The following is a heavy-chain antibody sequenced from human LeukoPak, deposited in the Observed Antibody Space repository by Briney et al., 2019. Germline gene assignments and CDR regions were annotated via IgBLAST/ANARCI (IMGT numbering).Heavy chain of an antibody. CDR3: ARVTTSSYSYYYYMDV. CDR1: GGSISSSSYY. V-gene: IGHV4-39*07. CDR2: IYYSGST. Sequence: SETLSLTCTVSGGSISSSSYYWGWIRQPPGKGLEWIGSIYYSGSTYYNPSLKSRVTISVDTSKNQFSLKLSSVTAADTAVYYCARVTTSSYSYYYYMDVWGKGTTVTVSS. D-gene: IGHD4-11*01. J-gene: IGHJ6*03.